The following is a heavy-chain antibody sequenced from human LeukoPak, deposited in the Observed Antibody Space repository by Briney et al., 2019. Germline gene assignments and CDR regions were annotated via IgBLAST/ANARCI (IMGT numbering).Heavy chain of an antibody. J-gene: IGHJ3*02. CDR3: ARGRHRSHAFDI. CDR2: INHSGST. CDR1: GGSFSGYY. Sequence: SETLSLTCAVYGGSFSGYYWSWIRQPPGKGLEWIGEINHSGSTNYNPSLKSRVTISVDTSKNQFSLKLSSVTAADTAVYYCARGRHRSHAFDIWGQGTMVTVSS. V-gene: IGHV4-34*01.